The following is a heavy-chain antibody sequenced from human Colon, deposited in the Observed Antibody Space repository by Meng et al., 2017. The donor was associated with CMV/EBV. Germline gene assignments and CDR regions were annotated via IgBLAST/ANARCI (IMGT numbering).Heavy chain of an antibody. CDR3: AKGKWQKTIVGATPLDY. V-gene: IGHV3-33*06. CDR1: GFTFSSYG. CDR2: IWYDGSNK. Sequence: GESLKISCAASGFTFSSYGMHWVRQAPGKGLEWVAVIWYDGSNKYYADSVKGRFTISRDNSKNTLYLQMNSLRAEDTAVYYCAKGKWQKTIVGATPLDYWGQGTLVTVSS. D-gene: IGHD1-26*01. J-gene: IGHJ4*02.